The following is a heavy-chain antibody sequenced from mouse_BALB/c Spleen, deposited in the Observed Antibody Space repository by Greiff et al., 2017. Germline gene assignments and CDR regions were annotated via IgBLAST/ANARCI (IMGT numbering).Heavy chain of an antibody. CDR3: ARAETARATLDAMDY. V-gene: IGHV1-14*01. D-gene: IGHD3-2*01. Sequence: VHVKQSGPELVKPGASVKMSCKASGYTFTSYVMHWVKQKPGQGLEWIGYINPYNDGTKYNEKFKGKATLTSDKSSSTAYMELSSLTSEGSAVYDCARAETARATLDAMDYWGQGTSVTVSS. J-gene: IGHJ4*01. CDR1: GYTFTSYV. CDR2: INPYNDGT.